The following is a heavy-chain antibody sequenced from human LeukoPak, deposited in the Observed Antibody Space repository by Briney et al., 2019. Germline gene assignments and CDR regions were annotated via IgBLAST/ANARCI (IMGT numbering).Heavy chain of an antibody. CDR2: INQDVSRI. D-gene: IGHD2-8*01. V-gene: IGHV3-7*01. CDR3: ARLKDDVTKFDY. J-gene: IGHJ4*02. Sequence: GGSLRLSCTGSGFSFSRYWMAWVRQAPGKGLEWVASINQDVSRIHYVDSVKGRFTISRDNAKSSLFLQMTSLRVEDTAVYYCARLKDDVTKFDYWGQGTLVTVSS. CDR1: GFSFSRYW.